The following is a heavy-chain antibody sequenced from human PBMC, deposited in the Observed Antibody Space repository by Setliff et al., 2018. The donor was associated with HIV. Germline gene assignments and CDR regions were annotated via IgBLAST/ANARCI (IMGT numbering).Heavy chain of an antibody. CDR1: GYTFTSYG. V-gene: IGHV1-18*01. Sequence: ASVKVSCKASGYTFTSYGLSWVRQAPGQGLEWMGWISSYNGNTKYAQKVQDRVTMTKVTSTSTAYMELRSLRSDDTAVYYCARVGNNRLQCFDHWGQGTLVTVSS. CDR3: ARVGNNRLQCFDH. CDR2: ISSYNGNT. J-gene: IGHJ4*02. D-gene: IGHD5-12*01.